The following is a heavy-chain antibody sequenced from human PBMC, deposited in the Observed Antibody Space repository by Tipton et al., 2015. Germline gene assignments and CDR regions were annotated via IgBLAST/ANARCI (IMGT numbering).Heavy chain of an antibody. CDR3: ARDTKPRGLQLWYGMDV. CDR1: GGSIYSGDDY. Sequence: TLSLTCTVSGGSIYSGDDYWSWIRQHPGSGLEWVEYIYYTGSTYYNPSLRSRVAMSLDTSKNQFSLKLSSVTAADTAVYYCARDTKPRGLQLWYGMDVWGQGTTVTVSS. CDR2: IYYTGST. D-gene: IGHD5-18*01. J-gene: IGHJ6*02. V-gene: IGHV4-31*03.